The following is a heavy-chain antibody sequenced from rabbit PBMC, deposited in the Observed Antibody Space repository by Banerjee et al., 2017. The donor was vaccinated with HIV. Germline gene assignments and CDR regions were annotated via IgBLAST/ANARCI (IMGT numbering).Heavy chain of an antibody. V-gene: IGHV1S40*01. CDR3: ARDLTGVIGWNFGL. CDR2: MNTSSGNT. J-gene: IGHJ4*01. CDR1: GFTLSSYW. Sequence: QSLEESGGDLVKPGASLTLTCTASGFTLSSYWMCWVRQAPGKGLEWIACMNTSSGNTVYASWATGRFTISKTSSTTVTLQMTSLTVADTATYFCARDLTGVIGWNFGLWGPGTLVTVS. D-gene: IGHD1-1*01.